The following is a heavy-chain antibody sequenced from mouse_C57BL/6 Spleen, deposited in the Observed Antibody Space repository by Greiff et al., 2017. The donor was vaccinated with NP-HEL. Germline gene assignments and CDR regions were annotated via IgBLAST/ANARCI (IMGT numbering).Heavy chain of an antibody. Sequence: EVMLVESGGGLVKPGGSLKLSCAASGFTFSSYAMSWVRQTPEKRLEWVATISDGGSYTYYPDNVKGRFTISRDNAKNNLYLQMSHLKSEDTAMYYCARGGWEGYFDYWGQGTTLTVSS. CDR3: ARGGWEGYFDY. CDR1: GFTFSSYA. CDR2: ISDGGSYT. V-gene: IGHV5-4*03. J-gene: IGHJ2*01. D-gene: IGHD3-3*01.